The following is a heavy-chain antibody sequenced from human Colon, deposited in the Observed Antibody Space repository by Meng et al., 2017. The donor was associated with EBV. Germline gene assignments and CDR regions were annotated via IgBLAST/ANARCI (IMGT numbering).Heavy chain of an antibody. CDR3: ARVPTTGYKDH. V-gene: IGHV4-34*01. D-gene: IGHD3-9*01. J-gene: IGHJ4*02. CDR2: VSHPGSA. Sequence: QVTLQQLGPGLLKPSETLSLTCTVNGGSFRGYVWSWVRQPPGKGMEWIGEVSHPGSANYNPSLKSRVTISVDASEKQFSLRLTSVTAADSAVYYCARVPTTGYKDHWGQGTLVTVSS. CDR1: GGSFRGYV.